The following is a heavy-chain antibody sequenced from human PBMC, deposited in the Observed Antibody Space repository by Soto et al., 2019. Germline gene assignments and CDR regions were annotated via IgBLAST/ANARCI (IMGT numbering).Heavy chain of an antibody. CDR1: GYSFTSYW. D-gene: IGHD3-22*01. Sequence: GESLKISCKGSGYSFTSYWIGWVRQMPGKGLEWMGIIYPGDSDTRYSPSFQGQVTISADKSISTAYLQWSSLKASDTAMYYCARRGTGYYYDSSGYYSDAFDIWGQGTMVTV. J-gene: IGHJ3*02. CDR2: IYPGDSDT. CDR3: ARRGTGYYYDSSGYYSDAFDI. V-gene: IGHV5-51*01.